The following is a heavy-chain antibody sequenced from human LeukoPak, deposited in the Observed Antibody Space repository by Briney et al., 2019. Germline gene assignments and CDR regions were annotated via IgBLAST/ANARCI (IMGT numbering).Heavy chain of an antibody. V-gene: IGHV4-59*08. CDR2: IYYSGST. D-gene: IGHD3-16*01. CDR3: ARGFPSVWGGDY. Sequence: SETLSLTCTVSGGSISSYYWSWIRQPPGKGLEWIGYIYYSGSTNYNPSLNSRVTISVDTSKNQFSLKLSSVTAADTAVYYCARGFPSVWGGDYWGQGTLVTVSS. J-gene: IGHJ4*02. CDR1: GGSISSYY.